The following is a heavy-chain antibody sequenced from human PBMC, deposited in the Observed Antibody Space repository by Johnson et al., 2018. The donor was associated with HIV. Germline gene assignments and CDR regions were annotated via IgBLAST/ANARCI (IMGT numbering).Heavy chain of an antibody. CDR3: ARVQCKYVWNCGACFDI. J-gene: IGHJ3*02. V-gene: IGHV3-11*04. Sequence: QVQLVESGGGLVKPGGSLRLSCAASGFTFSDYYMTWIRQAPGKGLEWVSYISSSGSTIYYADSVKGRFTISRDNAKNSLYLQMNSLRAEDTAVYCCARVQCKYVWNCGACFDIWGQGTMVTVSS. CDR1: GFTFSDYY. CDR2: ISSSGSTI. D-gene: IGHD1-7*01.